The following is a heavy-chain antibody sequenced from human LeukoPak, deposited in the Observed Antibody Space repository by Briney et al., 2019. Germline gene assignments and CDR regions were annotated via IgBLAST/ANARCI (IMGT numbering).Heavy chain of an antibody. CDR1: GGTFSSYA. CDR3: ATARGDTVTTSWFDP. J-gene: IGHJ5*02. D-gene: IGHD4-17*01. V-gene: IGHV1-69*11. CDR2: IIPILGTA. Sequence: ASVKVSCKASGGTFSSYAISWVRQAPGQGLEWMGRIIPILGTANYAQKFQGRVTTTTDESTSTAYMELSSLRSEDTAVYYCATARGDTVTTSWFDPWGQGTLVTVSS.